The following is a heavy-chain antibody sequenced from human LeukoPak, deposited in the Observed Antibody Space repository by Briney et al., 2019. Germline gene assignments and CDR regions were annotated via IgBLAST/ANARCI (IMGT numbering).Heavy chain of an antibody. CDR1: GGSINTNY. V-gene: IGHV4-59*01. Sequence: TSETLSLTCTVSGGSINTNYWSWIRQPPGKGLEWIGHIYYSGNTNSNSSLKSRVTISIDTSQNQFSLKLSSVTAADTAVYYCARASRGDGYNYAFDIWGQGTMVTVSS. J-gene: IGHJ3*02. CDR3: ARASRGDGYNYAFDI. CDR2: IYYSGNT. D-gene: IGHD5-24*01.